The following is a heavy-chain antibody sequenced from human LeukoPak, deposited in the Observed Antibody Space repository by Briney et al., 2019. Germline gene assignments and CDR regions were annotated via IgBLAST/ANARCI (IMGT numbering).Heavy chain of an antibody. CDR3: ARALGGEFGELLSVDY. V-gene: IGHV1-46*01. D-gene: IGHD3-10*01. CDR2: INPSGGST. Sequence: ASVKVSCKASGYTFTSYYMHWVRQAPGQGLEWMGIINPSGGSTGYAQKFQGRVTMTRVTSTSTVYMELSSLRSEDTAVYYCARALGGEFGELLSVDYWGQGTLVTVSS. CDR1: GYTFTSYY. J-gene: IGHJ4*02.